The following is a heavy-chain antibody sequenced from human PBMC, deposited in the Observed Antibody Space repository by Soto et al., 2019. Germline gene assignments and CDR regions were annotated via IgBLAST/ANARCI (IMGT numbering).Heavy chain of an antibody. V-gene: IGHV2-5*02. CDR2: IYGDDDK. Sequence: QITLKESGPTLVKPTQTLTLTCTFSGFSLSTSGVGVGWIRQPPGKALEWLALIYGDDDKRYSTSLKSRLTITKDTSKNQVVLTMTNMDPVDTATYYCAHSRRYDFWSGWFDPWGHGTLVTVSS. CDR1: GFSLSTSGVG. J-gene: IGHJ5*02. D-gene: IGHD3-3*01. CDR3: AHSRRYDFWSGWFDP.